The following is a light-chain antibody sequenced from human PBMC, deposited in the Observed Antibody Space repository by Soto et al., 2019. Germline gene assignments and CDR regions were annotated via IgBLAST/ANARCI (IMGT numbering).Light chain of an antibody. V-gene: IGKV1-17*01. CDR3: LQLNTYPWT. Sequence: IQMTQSPSSLSASVGDRLSITCRASQVITNDLGWYQQKPGKAPKRLIYAASTLQSGVPSRFSGSGSGTEFTLTISSLQPEDDATYYCLQLNTYPWTFGQGTKVEIK. CDR1: QVITND. CDR2: AAS. J-gene: IGKJ1*01.